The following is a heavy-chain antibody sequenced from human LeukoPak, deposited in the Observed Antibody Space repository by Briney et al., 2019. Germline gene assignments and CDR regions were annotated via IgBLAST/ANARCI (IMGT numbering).Heavy chain of an antibody. CDR3: AREGGESYYYDSSGYYES. J-gene: IGHJ4*02. CDR2: INPNSGGT. CDR1: GYTFTGYY. Sequence: ASVTVSCKASGYTFTGYYMNWVRQAPGQGLEWMGWINPNSGGTNYAQKFQGRVTMTRDTSISTAYMELSRLRSDDTAVYYCAREGGESYYYDSSGYYESWGQGTLVTVSS. V-gene: IGHV1-2*02. D-gene: IGHD3-22*01.